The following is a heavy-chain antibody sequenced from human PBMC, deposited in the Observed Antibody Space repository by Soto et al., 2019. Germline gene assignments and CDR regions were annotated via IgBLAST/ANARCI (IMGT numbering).Heavy chain of an antibody. J-gene: IGHJ4*02. CDR1: GFSLSTSGVG. Sequence: SGPTLVNPTQTLTLTCTFSGFSLSTSGVGVGWIRQPPGKALEWLALIYWDDDKRYSPSLKSRLTITKDTSKNQVVLTMTNMDPVDTATYYCARHSYYDFWSGYYVPFDYWGQGTLVTVSS. CDR2: IYWDDDK. D-gene: IGHD3-3*01. V-gene: IGHV2-5*02. CDR3: ARHSYYDFWSGYYVPFDY.